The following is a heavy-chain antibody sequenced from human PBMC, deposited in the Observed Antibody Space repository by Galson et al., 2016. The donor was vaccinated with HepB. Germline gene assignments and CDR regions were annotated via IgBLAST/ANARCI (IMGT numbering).Heavy chain of an antibody. Sequence: ASGYTFTGHYIHWVRQAPGQGLEWMGWINPNSSGTKFAVKFQGRVTVTRDTSTSIAYMELSRLRSDDTAVYFCARAGLRYFDWFSPYYFDYWGQGTLVTVSS. D-gene: IGHD3-9*01. J-gene: IGHJ4*02. CDR2: INPNSSGT. CDR3: ARAGLRYFDWFSPYYFDY. V-gene: IGHV1-2*02. CDR1: GYTFTGHY.